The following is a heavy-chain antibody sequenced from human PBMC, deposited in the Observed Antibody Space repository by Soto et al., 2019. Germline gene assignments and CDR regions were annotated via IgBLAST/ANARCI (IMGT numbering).Heavy chain of an antibody. J-gene: IGHJ6*02. CDR2: ISYDGSNK. CDR1: GFTFSSYG. D-gene: IGHD2-8*01. V-gene: IGHV3-30*18. Sequence: VQLLESGGGLVQPGGSLRLSCTASGFTFSSYGMHWVRQAPGKGLEWVAVISYDGSNKYYADSVKGRFTISRDNSKNTLYLQMNSLRAEDTAVYYCANLPASDLVYAPASHDYYYGMDVWGQGTTVTVSS. CDR3: ANLPASDLVYAPASHDYYYGMDV.